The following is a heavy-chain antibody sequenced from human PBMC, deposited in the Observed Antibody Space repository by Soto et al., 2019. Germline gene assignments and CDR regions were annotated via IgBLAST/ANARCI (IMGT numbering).Heavy chain of an antibody. CDR1: GFTFSSYS. Sequence: EVQLVESGGGLVKPGGSLRLSCAASGFTFSSYSMNWVRQAPGKGLEWVSSISSSSSYIYYADSVKGRFTISRDNAKNSLYLQMNSLRAEDTAVYYCARSGSTVTSEVDYWGQGTLVNVSS. V-gene: IGHV3-21*01. D-gene: IGHD4-17*01. CDR3: ARSGSTVTSEVDY. J-gene: IGHJ4*02. CDR2: ISSSSSYI.